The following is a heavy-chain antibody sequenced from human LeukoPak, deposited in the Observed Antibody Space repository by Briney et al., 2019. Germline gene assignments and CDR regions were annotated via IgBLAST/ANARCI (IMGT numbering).Heavy chain of an antibody. CDR3: ARSLTVEAATLLGFDP. Sequence: SETLSLTCTVSGGSISSYYWSWIRQPAGKGLERIGRIYTSGSTNYNPSLKSRVTVSVDTSKNQFSLKLSSVTAADTAVYYCARSLTVEAATLLGFDPWGQGTLVTVSS. J-gene: IGHJ5*02. V-gene: IGHV4-4*07. CDR1: GGSISSYY. D-gene: IGHD2-15*01. CDR2: IYTSGST.